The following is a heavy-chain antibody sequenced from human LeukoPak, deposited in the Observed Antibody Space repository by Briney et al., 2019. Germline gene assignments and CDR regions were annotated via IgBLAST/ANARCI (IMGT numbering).Heavy chain of an antibody. CDR2: INHSGST. Sequence: SETLSLTCAVYGGSFSGYYWSWIRQPPGKGLEWIGEINHSGSTNYNPSLKSRVTISVDTSKNQFSPKLSSVTAADTAVYYCARGRWHYMDVWGKGTTVTVSS. CDR3: ARGRWHYMDV. J-gene: IGHJ6*03. V-gene: IGHV4-34*01. D-gene: IGHD4-23*01. CDR1: GGSFSGYY.